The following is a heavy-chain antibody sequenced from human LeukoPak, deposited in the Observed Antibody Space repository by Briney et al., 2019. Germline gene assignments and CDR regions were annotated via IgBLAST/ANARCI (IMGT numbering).Heavy chain of an antibody. Sequence: ASVKVSCKASGYTFTGYYMHWVRQAPGQGLEWMGRINPNSGGTNYAQKFQGRVTMTRDTSISTAYMELSRLRSDDTAVYYRARGYDSSGYGAFDIWGQRTMVTVSS. CDR3: ARGYDSSGYGAFDI. J-gene: IGHJ3*02. CDR2: INPNSGGT. D-gene: IGHD3-22*01. CDR1: GYTFTGYY. V-gene: IGHV1-2*06.